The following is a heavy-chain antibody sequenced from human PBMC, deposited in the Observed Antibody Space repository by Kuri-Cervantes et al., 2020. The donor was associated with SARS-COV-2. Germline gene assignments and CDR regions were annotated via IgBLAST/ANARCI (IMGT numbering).Heavy chain of an antibody. CDR3: TTALSRMVRGVIRLPRY. CDR2: ISGSGGST. V-gene: IGHV3-23*01. J-gene: IGHJ4*02. Sequence: GGSLRLSCAASGFTFSSYAMSWVRQAPGKGLEWVSAISGSGGSTYYADSVKGRFTISRDNSKNTLYLQMNSLKTEDTAVYYCTTALSRMVRGVIRLPRYWGRGTLVTVSS. CDR1: GFTFSSYA. D-gene: IGHD3-10*01.